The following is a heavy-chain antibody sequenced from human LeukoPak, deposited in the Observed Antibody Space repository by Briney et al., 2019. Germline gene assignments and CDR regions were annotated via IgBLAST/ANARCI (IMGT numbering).Heavy chain of an antibody. J-gene: IGHJ4*02. CDR1: GFTFSSYS. CDR3: ARGHDIVLMVYAIDY. V-gene: IGHV3-21*01. CDR2: ISSSSSYI. Sequence: PGGSLRLSCAASGFTFSSYSMNWVRQAPGKGLEWVSSISSSSSYIYYADSVKGRFTISRDNAKTSLYLQMNSLRAEDTAVYYCARGHDIVLMVYAIDYWGQGTLVTVSS. D-gene: IGHD2-8*01.